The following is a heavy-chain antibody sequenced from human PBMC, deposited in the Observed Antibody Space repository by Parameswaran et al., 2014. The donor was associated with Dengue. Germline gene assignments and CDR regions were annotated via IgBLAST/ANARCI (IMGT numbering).Heavy chain of an antibody. V-gene: IGHV4-34*01. Sequence: VRQAPGKGLEWIGEINHSGSTNYNPSLKSRVTISVDTSKNQFSLKLSSVTAADTAVYYCARGRWFREFGYWGQGTLVTVSS. CDR3: ARGRWFREFGY. D-gene: IGHD3-10*01. CDR2: INHSGST. J-gene: IGHJ4*02.